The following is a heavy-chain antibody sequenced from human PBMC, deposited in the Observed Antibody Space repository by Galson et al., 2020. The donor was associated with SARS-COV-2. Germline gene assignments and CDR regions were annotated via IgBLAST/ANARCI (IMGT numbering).Heavy chain of an antibody. CDR2: ISSTGSMI. Sequence: GGSLRLSCKASGFPFRNYEMNWVRQAPGKGLEWVSYISSTGSMIYYADSVKGRFTISRDNANNSLYLQMNSLRAEDTGVYYCAREELWFGESGHYYAWDVWGQGTTVTVSS. CDR3: AREELWFGESGHYYAWDV. J-gene: IGHJ6*02. CDR1: GFPFRNYE. D-gene: IGHD3-10*01. V-gene: IGHV3-48*03.